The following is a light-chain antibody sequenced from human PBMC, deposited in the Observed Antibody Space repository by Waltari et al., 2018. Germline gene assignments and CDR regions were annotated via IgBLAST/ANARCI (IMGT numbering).Light chain of an antibody. J-gene: IGKJ2*01. Sequence: DIQMTQSPSTLSASVGDRVTITCRASQSISSWLAWYQQKPGKAPKLLIYKAFSLESGVPSRFSGSGSGTEFTLTISSLQPDDFATYYYQQYNSYPRTFGQGTKLEIK. CDR2: KAF. CDR3: QQYNSYPRT. V-gene: IGKV1-5*03. CDR1: QSISSW.